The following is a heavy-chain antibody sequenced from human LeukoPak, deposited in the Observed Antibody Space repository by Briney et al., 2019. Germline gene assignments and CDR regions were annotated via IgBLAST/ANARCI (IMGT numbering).Heavy chain of an antibody. CDR3: ARSRLWFGELLTQIDY. V-gene: IGHV4-38-2*02. CDR1: GYSISSGYY. D-gene: IGHD3-10*01. CDR2: IYHSGST. J-gene: IGHJ4*02. Sequence: SETLSLTCTVSGYSISSGYYWGWIRQPPGKGLEWIGSIYHSGSTYYNPSLKSRVTISVDTSKNQFSLKLSSVTAADTAVYYCARSRLWFGELLTQIDYWGQGTLVTVSS.